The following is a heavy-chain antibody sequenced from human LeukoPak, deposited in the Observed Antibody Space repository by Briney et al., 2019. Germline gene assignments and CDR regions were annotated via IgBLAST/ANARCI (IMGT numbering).Heavy chain of an antibody. Sequence: GGSLRVSCAASGFTFSNYGMNWVRQAPGKGLEWVSSISSSSSYIYYADSVKGRFTISRDNAKNSLYLQMNSLRAEDTAVYYCARVRHYYDSSGYYYDYWGQGTLVTVSS. CDR3: ARVRHYYDSSGYYYDY. CDR2: ISSSSSYI. CDR1: GFTFSNYG. V-gene: IGHV3-21*01. D-gene: IGHD3-22*01. J-gene: IGHJ4*02.